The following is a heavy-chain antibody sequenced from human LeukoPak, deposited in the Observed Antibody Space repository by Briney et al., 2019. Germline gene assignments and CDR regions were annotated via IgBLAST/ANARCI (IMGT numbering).Heavy chain of an antibody. V-gene: IGHV1-18*01. J-gene: IGHJ3*02. D-gene: IGHD6-13*01. Sequence: ASVTVSCKSSVYTFTSYGISWVRQAPGQGLEWMGWISAYNGNTNYAQKHQGRVTMTTDTSTSTAYMELRSLSSDDTAVYYCARSPGQQLVKVDIWGQGTMVTVSS. CDR3: ARSPGQQLVKVDI. CDR2: ISAYNGNT. CDR1: VYTFTSYG.